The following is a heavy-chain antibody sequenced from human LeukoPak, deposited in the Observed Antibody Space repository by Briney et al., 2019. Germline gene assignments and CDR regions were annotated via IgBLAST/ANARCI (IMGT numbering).Heavy chain of an antibody. V-gene: IGHV3-23*01. D-gene: IGHD2-21*01. J-gene: IGHJ3*02. Sequence: GGSLRLSCAASGFIFRTYGMHWLRQAPGKGLEWVSALSGSGGSTYYADSVKGRLTTSRDNSKNTVYLQMNSLRAEDTAVYYCARSRGIPDAFDMWGLGTMVTVSS. CDR1: GFIFRTYG. CDR3: ARSRGIPDAFDM. CDR2: LSGSGGST.